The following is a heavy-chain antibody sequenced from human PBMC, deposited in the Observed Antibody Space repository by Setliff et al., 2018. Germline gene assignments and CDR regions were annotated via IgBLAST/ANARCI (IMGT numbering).Heavy chain of an antibody. J-gene: IGHJ6*03. D-gene: IGHD2-15*01. CDR3: ARVRDCSGDICHRGFNHYMDV. CDR2: IIPMVGTT. Sequence: SVKVSCKASGGTFSSYAIDWVRQAPGQGLEWMGGIIPMVGTTNYAQKFQGRVTITADESTTTAYLELSSLRSEDTAVYYCARVRDCSGDICHRGFNHYMDVWGKGTSVTVSS. V-gene: IGHV1-69*13. CDR1: GGTFSSYA.